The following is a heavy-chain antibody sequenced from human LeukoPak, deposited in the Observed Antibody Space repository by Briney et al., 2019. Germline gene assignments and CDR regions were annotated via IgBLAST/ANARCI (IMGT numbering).Heavy chain of an antibody. CDR3: ARTRDYYDYDAFDI. J-gene: IGHJ3*02. Sequence: SGPTLVNPTQTPTLTCTFSGFSLSTSGMRVSWIRQPPGKALEWLARIDWDDDKFYSTSLKTRLTISKDTSKNQVVLTMTNMDPVDTATYYCARTRDYYDYDAFDIWGQGTMVTVSS. CDR2: IDWDDDK. D-gene: IGHD4-17*01. V-gene: IGHV2-70*04. CDR1: GFSLSTSGMR.